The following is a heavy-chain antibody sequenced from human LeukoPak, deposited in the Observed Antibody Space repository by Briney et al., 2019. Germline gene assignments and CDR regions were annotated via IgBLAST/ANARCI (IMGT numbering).Heavy chain of an antibody. Sequence: PGGSLTLSCSASGLTFSSYVMHSVRQAPGKGLEWVAAISYDGSNEGYADSVRGRFTISRDNSKNTLYLDMNSLRAEDTAGHYCANVEGTNWDPKNDAADVLGQGTVVAVSS. J-gene: IGHJ3*01. CDR1: GLTFSSYV. CDR2: ISYDGSNE. V-gene: IGHV3-30*11. CDR3: ANVEGTNWDPKNDAADV. D-gene: IGHD1-1*01.